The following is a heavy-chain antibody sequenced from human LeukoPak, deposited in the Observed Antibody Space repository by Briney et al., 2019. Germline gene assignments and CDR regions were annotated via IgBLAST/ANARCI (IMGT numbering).Heavy chain of an antibody. J-gene: IGHJ4*02. V-gene: IGHV4-39*01. Sequence: SETLSLTFTMSGGSISSSSYYSGWIRQPPGKGLEWIGSIYYSGSTYYNPSLKSRVTISVDTSKDQFSLTLSSVTAADTAVYYCASTVLRPYWGQGTLVTVSS. CDR2: IYYSGST. D-gene: IGHD2-15*01. CDR1: GGSISSSSYY. CDR3: ASTVLRPY.